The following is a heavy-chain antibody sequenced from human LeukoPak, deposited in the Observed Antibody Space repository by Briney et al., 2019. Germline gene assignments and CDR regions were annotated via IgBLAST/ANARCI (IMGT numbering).Heavy chain of an antibody. Sequence: GGSLRLSCATSGFTFSTYGIHWVRQAPGKGLEWVAAIWPDGSYRYYADSVKGRFTISRDDSKNTVYLQMNTLRDEDTAVYYCARAVGPFDYWGQGTLVTVSS. D-gene: IGHD3-16*01. CDR3: ARAVGPFDY. CDR1: GFTFSTYG. CDR2: IWPDGSYR. V-gene: IGHV3-33*01. J-gene: IGHJ4*02.